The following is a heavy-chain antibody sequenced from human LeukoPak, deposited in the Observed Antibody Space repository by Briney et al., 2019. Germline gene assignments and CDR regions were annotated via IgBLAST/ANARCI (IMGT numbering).Heavy chain of an antibody. J-gene: IGHJ4*02. CDR3: ATSAAAAGIEGY. CDR1: GYTFTSYG. V-gene: IGHV1-18*01. D-gene: IGHD6-13*01. Sequence: ASVKVSCKASGYTFTSYGISWVRQAPGQGLEWMGWISAYNGNTNYAQKLQGRVTMTTDTSTSTAYMELRSLRSDDTAVYYCATSAAAAGIEGYWGQGTLVTVSS. CDR2: ISAYNGNT.